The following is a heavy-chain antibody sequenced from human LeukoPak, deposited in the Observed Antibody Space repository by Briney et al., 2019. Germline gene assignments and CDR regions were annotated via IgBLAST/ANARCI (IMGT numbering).Heavy chain of an antibody. CDR1: GFTFSSYG. Sequence: PGGSLRLSCAASGFTFSSYGMHWVRQAPGKGLEWVSYISSSSSTIYYADSVKGRFTISRDNAKNSLYLQMNSLRAEDTAVYYCARAGYYDGFAFDIWGQGTMVTVS. V-gene: IGHV3-48*04. CDR2: ISSSSSTI. CDR3: ARAGYYDGFAFDI. D-gene: IGHD3-22*01. J-gene: IGHJ3*02.